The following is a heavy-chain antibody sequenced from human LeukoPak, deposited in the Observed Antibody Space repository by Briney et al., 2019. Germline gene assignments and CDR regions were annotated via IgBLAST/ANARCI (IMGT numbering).Heavy chain of an antibody. D-gene: IGHD6-6*01. Sequence: ASVTVSCRTSGYTFTSYDINWVRQAPGQGLEWMGWMNPNSGNTGYAQKFQGRVTITRNTSISTAYMDLSSLTSEHTAVYYCAIGKLASRRGSWFDPWGQGTLVTVSS. CDR2: MNPNSGNT. J-gene: IGHJ5*02. CDR1: GYTFTSYD. CDR3: AIGKLASRRGSWFDP. V-gene: IGHV1-8*02.